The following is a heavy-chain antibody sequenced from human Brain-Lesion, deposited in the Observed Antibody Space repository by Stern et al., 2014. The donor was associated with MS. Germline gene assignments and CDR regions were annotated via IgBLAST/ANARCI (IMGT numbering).Heavy chain of an antibody. D-gene: IGHD2-21*02. CDR1: GLTLSSYW. J-gene: IGHJ4*02. CDR3: AADTRAMTVFY. V-gene: IGHV3-7*01. Sequence: VQLVESGGGLVQPGGSLRLSCAASGLTLSSYWMSWVRQAPGKGLEWVANIKQDGSEKYYVDSVKGRFTISRDNAKNSLFLQMNSLRAEDTAVYYCAADTRAMTVFYWGQGTLDTVSS. CDR2: IKQDGSEK.